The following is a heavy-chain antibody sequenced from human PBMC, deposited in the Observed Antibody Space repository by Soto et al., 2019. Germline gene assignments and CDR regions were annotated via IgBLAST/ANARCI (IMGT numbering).Heavy chain of an antibody. D-gene: IGHD3-22*01. CDR1: GFTVGGNY. Sequence: GGSLRLSSGSAGFTVGGNYMSWVRQAPGKGLEWVSVIYSGGSTYYADSVKGRFTISRDNSKNTLYLQMNSLRAEDTAVYYCAREAHYYDSSGYYSVYWGQGTLVTVSS. CDR2: IYSGGST. J-gene: IGHJ4*02. V-gene: IGHV3-66*01. CDR3: AREAHYYDSSGYYSVY.